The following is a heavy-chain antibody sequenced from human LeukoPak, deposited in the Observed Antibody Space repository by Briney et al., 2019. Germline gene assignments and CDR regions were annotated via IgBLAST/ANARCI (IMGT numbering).Heavy chain of an antibody. CDR2: ISGSGGST. J-gene: IGHJ4*02. D-gene: IGHD3-22*01. Sequence: GGSLRLSCAASGFTFSSYAMSWVRQAPGKGLEWVSAISGSGGSTYYADSVKGRFTISRDNSKNTLYLQMNSLRAEDTAVYYCAKDQARDYYDSSGYGAPDYWGQGTLVTVSS. CDR3: AKDQARDYYDSSGYGAPDY. V-gene: IGHV3-23*01. CDR1: GFTFSSYA.